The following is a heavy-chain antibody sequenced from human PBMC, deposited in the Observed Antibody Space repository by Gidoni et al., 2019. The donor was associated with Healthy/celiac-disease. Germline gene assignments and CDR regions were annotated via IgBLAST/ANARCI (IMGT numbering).Heavy chain of an antibody. CDR3: AADFGGSYGH. J-gene: IGHJ4*02. D-gene: IGHD1-26*01. Sequence: ASGFTFTSSAMQWVRQARGQRLEWIGWIVVGSGNTNYAQKFQQRLTITRDMSTSTACMALSSLRSEETAVYHCAADFGGSYGHWGQGTLVTVSS. CDR2: IVVGSGNT. V-gene: IGHV1-58*02. CDR1: GFTFTSSA.